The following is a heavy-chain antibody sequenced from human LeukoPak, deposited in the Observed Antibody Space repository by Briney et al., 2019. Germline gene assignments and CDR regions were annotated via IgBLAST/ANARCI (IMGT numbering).Heavy chain of an antibody. CDR3: ARAARRYYYDSKAAFDI. CDR2: INHSGST. Sequence: SETLSLTCTVSGGSISSYYWSWIRQPPGKGLQWIGEINHSGSTNYNPSLKSRVTISVDTSKNQFSLKLSSVTAADTAVYYCARAARRYYYDSKAAFDIWGQGTMVTVSS. J-gene: IGHJ3*02. V-gene: IGHV4-34*01. D-gene: IGHD3-22*01. CDR1: GGSISSYY.